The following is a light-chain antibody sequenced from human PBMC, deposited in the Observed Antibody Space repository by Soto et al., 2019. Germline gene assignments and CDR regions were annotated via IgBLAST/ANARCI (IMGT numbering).Light chain of an antibody. Sequence: SYELTQPLSVSVALGQTARITCRGNNIGTKSVHWYQQKPGQAPVLVIYRDNNRPSGIPERFSGSNSGNTATLTISRAQAGDEADYSCQVWDSSTVVFGGGTQLTVL. CDR3: QVWDSSTVV. CDR1: NIGTKS. J-gene: IGLJ2*01. CDR2: RDN. V-gene: IGLV3-9*01.